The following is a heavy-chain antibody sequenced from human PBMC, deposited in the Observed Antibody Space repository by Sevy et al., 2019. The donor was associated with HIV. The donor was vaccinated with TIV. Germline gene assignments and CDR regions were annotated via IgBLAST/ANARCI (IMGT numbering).Heavy chain of an antibody. CDR2: ISYDGSNN. Sequence: GGSLRLSYAASGFTFSSYAMHWVRQAPGKGLEWVAVISYDGSNNYYADSVKGRFTISRENSKNTLYLQMNSLRAEDTAVYYCARATPITMVRGVTKTKTGSLDYWGQGTLVTVSS. CDR3: ARATPITMVRGVTKTKTGSLDY. D-gene: IGHD3-10*01. CDR1: GFTFSSYA. V-gene: IGHV3-30-3*01. J-gene: IGHJ4*02.